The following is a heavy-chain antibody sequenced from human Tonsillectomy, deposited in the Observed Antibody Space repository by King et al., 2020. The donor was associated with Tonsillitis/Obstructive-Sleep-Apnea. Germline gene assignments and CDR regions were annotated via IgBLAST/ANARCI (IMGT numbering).Heavy chain of an antibody. J-gene: IGHJ4*02. Sequence: QLVESGGGLVQPGGSLRLSCAASGFTFSTSSMNWVRQAPGKGLEWISYISGTGITIYYADSVKGRFGISRDNAKNSLYLQLNSLRDEDTAVYYCARDHNDLWSGSYLCDWGQGTLVTVSS. D-gene: IGHD3-3*01. CDR2: ISGTGITI. CDR3: ARDHNDLWSGSYLCD. CDR1: GFTFSTSS. V-gene: IGHV3-48*02.